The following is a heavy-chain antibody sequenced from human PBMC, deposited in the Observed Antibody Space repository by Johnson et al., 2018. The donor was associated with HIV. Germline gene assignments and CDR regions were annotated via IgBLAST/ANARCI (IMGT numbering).Heavy chain of an antibody. D-gene: IGHD1-26*01. CDR3: ARDPHEWELLGGAFDI. Sequence: QVQLVESGGGVVRPGRSLRLSCAASGFTFSSYGMHWVRQAPGKGLEWVAFMRYDGSNKYYADSVKGRFTISRDNSKNALYLQMNSLRVEDTAVYYCARDPHEWELLGGAFDIWGQGTMVTVSS. V-gene: IGHV3-33*01. CDR1: GFTFSSYG. CDR2: MRYDGSNK. J-gene: IGHJ3*02.